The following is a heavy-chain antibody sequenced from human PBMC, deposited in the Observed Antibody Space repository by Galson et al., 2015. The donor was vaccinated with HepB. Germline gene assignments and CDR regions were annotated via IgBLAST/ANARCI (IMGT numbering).Heavy chain of an antibody. J-gene: IGHJ4*02. CDR3: ATTIPRERYFDWLLPRGIDY. CDR1: GYTLTELS. CDR2: FDPEDGET. V-gene: IGHV1-24*01. Sequence: SVKVSCKVSGYTLTELSMHWVRQAPGKGLEWMGGFDPEDGETIHAQKFQGRVTMTEDTSTDTAYMELSSLRSEDTAVYYCATTIPRERYFDWLLPRGIDYWGQGTLVTVSS. D-gene: IGHD3-9*01.